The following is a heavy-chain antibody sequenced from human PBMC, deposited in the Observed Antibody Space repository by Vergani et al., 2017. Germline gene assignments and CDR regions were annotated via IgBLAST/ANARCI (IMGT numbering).Heavy chain of an antibody. Sequence: QVQLVQSGAEVKKPGSSVKVSCKASGGTFSSYAMSWVRQAPGQGLEWMGGIIPIFGTANYAQKFQGRVTITADESTSTAYMELSSLRSEDTAVYYCAIDLVYCSSTSCYSRYRTTYYYYYMDVWGKGTTVTVSS. J-gene: IGHJ6*03. D-gene: IGHD2-2*02. CDR2: IIPIFGTA. CDR3: AIDLVYCSSTSCYSRYRTTYYYYYMDV. CDR1: GGTFSSYA. V-gene: IGHV1-69*01.